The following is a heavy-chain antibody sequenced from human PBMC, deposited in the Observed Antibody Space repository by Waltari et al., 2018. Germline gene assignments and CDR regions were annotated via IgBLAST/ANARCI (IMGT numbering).Heavy chain of an antibody. J-gene: IGHJ4*02. Sequence: EVHLVQSGGGLIQPGGSLRLPCGVSGFHFENYWMTWVRQAPGKGLEWVANINQDGRDKNYVDSVEGRFTISRDNAQNSGYLQMNSLRAEDTAVYYCARDVPNGYFDYWGSGTLVTVSS. V-gene: IGHV3-7*01. CDR2: INQDGRDK. CDR3: ARDVPNGYFDY. CDR1: GFHFENYW. D-gene: IGHD1-1*01.